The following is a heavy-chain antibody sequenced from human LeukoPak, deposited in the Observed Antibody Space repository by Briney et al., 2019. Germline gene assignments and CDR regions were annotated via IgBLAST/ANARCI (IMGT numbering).Heavy chain of an antibody. CDR3: AREGYCSSTSCYEALYYYYGMDV. V-gene: IGHV3-7*01. D-gene: IGHD2-2*01. J-gene: IGHJ6*02. CDR1: GFTFSSYW. Sequence: PGGSLRLSCAASGFTFSSYWTSWVRQAPGKGLEWVANIKQDGSEKYYVDSVKGRFTISRDNAKNSLYLQMNSLRAEDTAVYYCAREGYCSSTSCYEALYYYYGMDVWGQGTTVTVSS. CDR2: IKQDGSEK.